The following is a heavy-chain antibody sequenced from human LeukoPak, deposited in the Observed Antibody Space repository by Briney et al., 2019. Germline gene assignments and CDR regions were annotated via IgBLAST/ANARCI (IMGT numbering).Heavy chain of an antibody. D-gene: IGHD1-26*01. J-gene: IGHJ2*01. Sequence: GGSLRLSCAASGFTFSNYAMNWVRQAPGKGLEWVSGISGSGVGTYYKDSVKGRFTISRDNSKDTLYLQMNSLRAEDTAVYYCAKRAMWDLYWYFNLWGRGTLVTVSS. CDR1: GFTFSNYA. CDR2: ISGSGVGT. CDR3: AKRAMWDLYWYFNL. V-gene: IGHV3-23*01.